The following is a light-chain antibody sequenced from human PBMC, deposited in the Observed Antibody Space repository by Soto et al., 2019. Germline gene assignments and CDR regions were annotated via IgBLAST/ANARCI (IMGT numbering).Light chain of an antibody. J-gene: IGLJ1*01. CDR1: NNDIGNYKY. Sequence: QSVLTQPASVSGSPGQSITISCTGTNNDIGNYKYVSWYQQHPGKAPRLMIFDVSERPSGVPDRFSGSKSGNTASLTISGLQAEDEADYYCCLYAVTFYVFGTGTKVTVL. V-gene: IGLV2-11*01. CDR2: DVS. CDR3: CLYAVTFYV.